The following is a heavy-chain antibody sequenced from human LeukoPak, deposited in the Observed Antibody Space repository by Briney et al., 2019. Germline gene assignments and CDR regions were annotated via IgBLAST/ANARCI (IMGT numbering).Heavy chain of an antibody. D-gene: IGHD6-6*01. J-gene: IGHJ4*02. V-gene: IGHV1-8*01. CDR1: GYTFTSYD. Sequence: ASVKVSCKASGYTFTSYDINGVRQATGQGLEWMGWMNPNSGNTGYAQKFQGRVTMTRNTSISTAHMELSSLRSEDTAVYYCARVRMRAARPLDYWGQGTLVTVSS. CDR3: ARVRMRAARPLDY. CDR2: MNPNSGNT.